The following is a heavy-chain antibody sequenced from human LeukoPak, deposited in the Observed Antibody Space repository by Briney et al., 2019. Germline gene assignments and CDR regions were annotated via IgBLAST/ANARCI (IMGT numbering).Heavy chain of an antibody. V-gene: IGHV4-59*12. CDR3: ARGNWGGIAVAGIRNNY. CDR2: IYYTGST. D-gene: IGHD6-19*01. J-gene: IGHJ4*02. Sequence: SETLSLTCGVSGGAITNYYWNWIRQAPGKGLEWLGYIYYTGSTTYNPSVKSRITISLDTSKKQISLKLRSVTAADTAVYYCARGNWGGIAVAGIRNNYWGQGTLVTVSS. CDR1: GGAITNYY.